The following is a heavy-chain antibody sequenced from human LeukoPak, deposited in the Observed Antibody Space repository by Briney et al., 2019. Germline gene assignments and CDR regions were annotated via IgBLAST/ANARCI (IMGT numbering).Heavy chain of an antibody. CDR1: GFTFSDYY. CDR3: AREGSSGGYRRYYFDY. D-gene: IGHD1-26*01. V-gene: IGHV3-11*06. CDR2: ITSSSSYI. J-gene: IGHJ4*02. Sequence: PGGSLRLSRAASGFTFSDYYMSWIRQAPGKGLEWVSSITSSSSYIYYADSVKGRFTISRDNAKNSLYLQMNSLRAEDTAVYYCAREGSSGGYRRYYFDYWGQGTLVTVSS.